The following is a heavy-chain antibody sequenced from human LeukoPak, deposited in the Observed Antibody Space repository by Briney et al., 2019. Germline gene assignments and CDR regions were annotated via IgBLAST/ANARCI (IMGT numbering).Heavy chain of an antibody. CDR2: MNPNSGST. CDR3: ARGRSTGYPYYFEY. J-gene: IGHJ4*02. Sequence: ASVKVSCKASGYTFTSYDINWVRQATGQGLEWMGWMNPNSGSTGYAEKFQGRVTITRNTSISTAYMELSGLRSEDTAVYYCARGRSTGYPYYFEYWGQGTLVTVSS. D-gene: IGHD5-12*01. CDR1: GYTFTSYD. V-gene: IGHV1-8*03.